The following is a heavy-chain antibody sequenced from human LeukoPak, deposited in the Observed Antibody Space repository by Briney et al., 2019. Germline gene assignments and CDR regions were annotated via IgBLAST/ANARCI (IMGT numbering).Heavy chain of an antibody. V-gene: IGHV3-7*01. CDR2: IKQDGSEK. J-gene: IGHJ6*03. D-gene: IGHD5-18*01. CDR1: GFTFSSYW. Sequence: GGSLRLSCAASGFTFSSYWMSWVRQAPGKGLEWVANIKQDGSEKYYVDSVKGRFTISRDNAKNSLYLQMNSLRAEDTAMYYCARLKGYSYGPYYYYMDVWGKGTTVTVSS. CDR3: ARLKGYSYGPYYYYMDV.